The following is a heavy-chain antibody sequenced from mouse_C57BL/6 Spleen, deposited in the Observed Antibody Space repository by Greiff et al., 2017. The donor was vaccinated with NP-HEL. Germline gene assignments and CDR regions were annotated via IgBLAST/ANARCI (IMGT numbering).Heavy chain of an antibody. CDR1: GYSFTSYY. V-gene: IGHV1-66*01. CDR2: IYPGSGNT. D-gene: IGHD1-1*01. CDR3: ARSVSTTVPAWFAY. Sequence: VQLQQSGPELVKPGASVKISCKASGYSFTSYYIHWVKQRPGQGLEWIGWIYPGSGNTKYNEKFKGKATLTADTYSSTAYKQLSSLTSEDSAVYYCARSVSTTVPAWFAYWGQGTLVTVSA. J-gene: IGHJ3*01.